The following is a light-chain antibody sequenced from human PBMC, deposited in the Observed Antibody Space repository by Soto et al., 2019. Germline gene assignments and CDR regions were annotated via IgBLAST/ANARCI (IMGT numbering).Light chain of an antibody. J-gene: IGKJ5*01. Sequence: EIVMTQSPAGLSVSPGERATLSCRASQSVSNNLVWYQQKPGQAPRLLIYDTSNRVTGVPARFSSSGSGTDFTLSIRSLEPEDFAVYYCQQSSNWPPINCGQGKRLAIK. CDR1: QSVSNN. V-gene: IGKV3-11*01. CDR3: QQSSNWPPIN. CDR2: DTS.